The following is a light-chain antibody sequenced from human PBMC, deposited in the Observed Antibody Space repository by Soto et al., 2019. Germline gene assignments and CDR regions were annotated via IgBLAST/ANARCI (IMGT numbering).Light chain of an antibody. CDR3: TSFTSSNTWV. J-gene: IGLJ3*02. CDR2: EVS. Sequence: QSALTQPASVSGSPGQSITISCTGTSSDVGGYNYVSWFQQHPGKAPKLKIYEVSNRPSGVSNRFSGSKSGYTASLTISELQAEDEADYYCTSFTSSNTWVFGGGTKLNVL. V-gene: IGLV2-14*03. CDR1: SSDVGGYNY.